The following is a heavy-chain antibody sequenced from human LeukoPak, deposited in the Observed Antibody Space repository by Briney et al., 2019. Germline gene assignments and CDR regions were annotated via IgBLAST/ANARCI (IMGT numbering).Heavy chain of an antibody. J-gene: IGHJ4*02. CDR2: INPSGGST. Sequence: GASVKVSCKASGYTFTSYYMHWARQAPGQGLEWMGIINPSGGSTSYAQKFQGRVTMTKDTSISTAYMELRRLRSDDTAVYYCASRYYYDSSGKFDYWGQGTLVTVSS. CDR3: ASRYYYDSSGKFDY. V-gene: IGHV1-46*01. D-gene: IGHD3-22*01. CDR1: GYTFTSYY.